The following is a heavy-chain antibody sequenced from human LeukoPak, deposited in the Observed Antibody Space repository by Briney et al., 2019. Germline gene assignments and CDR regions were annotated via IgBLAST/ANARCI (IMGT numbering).Heavy chain of an antibody. J-gene: IGHJ5*02. CDR2: IIPIFGTT. CDR1: GGTFSSYA. D-gene: IGHD1-26*01. Sequence: SVKVSCKASGGTFSSYAISWVRQAPGQGLEWMGGIIPIFGTTSYAQKFQGRVTITTDKSTSTAYMELSSLRSEDTAIYYCARDNSVGDNAWWFDPWGQGTLVTVSS. V-gene: IGHV1-69*05. CDR3: ARDNSVGDNAWWFDP.